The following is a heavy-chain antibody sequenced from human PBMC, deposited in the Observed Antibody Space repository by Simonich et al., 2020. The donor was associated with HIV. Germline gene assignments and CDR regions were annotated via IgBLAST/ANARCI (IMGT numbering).Heavy chain of an antibody. Sequence: EVQLVESGGGWVKPGGSLRLSCAASGFTFSNAWMSWVRQAPGKGLEWVGRIKRKTDGGTTDYAAPGKGRFTNSRDNSKNTLYLQMNSLKTEDTAVYYCTTDYSYTSVLLWFGEFWGQGTLVTVSS. V-gene: IGHV3-15*01. CDR2: IKRKTDGGTT. D-gene: IGHD3-10*01. J-gene: IGHJ4*02. CDR1: GFTFSNAW. CDR3: TTDYSYTSVLLWFGEF.